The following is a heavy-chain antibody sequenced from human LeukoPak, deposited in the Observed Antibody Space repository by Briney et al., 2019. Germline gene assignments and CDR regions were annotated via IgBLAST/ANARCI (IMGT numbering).Heavy chain of an antibody. CDR3: AKDFKYYRSAFDI. J-gene: IGHJ3*02. Sequence: GGCLRLSCAGSGFTFSSYVMSWVRQGPGKGLEWVSAISGSGGSTYYADSVKGRFTISRDNSKNTLYLQMNSLRAEDTAVYYCAKDFKYYRSAFDIWGQGTMVTVSS. CDR2: ISGSGGST. CDR1: GFTFSSYV. D-gene: IGHD3-10*01. V-gene: IGHV3-23*01.